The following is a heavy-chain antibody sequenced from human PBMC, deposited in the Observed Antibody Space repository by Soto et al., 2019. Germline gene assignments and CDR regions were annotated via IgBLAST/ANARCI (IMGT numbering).Heavy chain of an antibody. CDR3: ARDNSIAARKSRYGMDV. J-gene: IGHJ6*02. CDR1: GFTFSSYA. Sequence: QPGGSLRLSCAASGFTFSSYAMHWVRQAPGKGLEWVAVISYDGSNKYYADSVKGRFTISRDNSKNTLYLQMNSLRAEDTAVYYCARDNSIAARKSRYGMDVWGQGTTVTVSS. V-gene: IGHV3-30-3*01. D-gene: IGHD6-6*01. CDR2: ISYDGSNK.